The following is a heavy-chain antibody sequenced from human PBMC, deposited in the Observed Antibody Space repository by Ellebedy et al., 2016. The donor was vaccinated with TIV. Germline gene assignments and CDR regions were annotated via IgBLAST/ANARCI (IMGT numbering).Heavy chain of an antibody. Sequence: GESLKISXAASGFTFSSYAMHWVRQAPGKGLEWVAVISYDGSNKYYADSVKGRFTISRDNSKNTLYLQMNSLRAEDTAVYYCARDRGSSGYVTDYWGQGTLVTVSS. J-gene: IGHJ4*02. CDR2: ISYDGSNK. CDR3: ARDRGSSGYVTDY. D-gene: IGHD3-22*01. V-gene: IGHV3-30-3*01. CDR1: GFTFSSYA.